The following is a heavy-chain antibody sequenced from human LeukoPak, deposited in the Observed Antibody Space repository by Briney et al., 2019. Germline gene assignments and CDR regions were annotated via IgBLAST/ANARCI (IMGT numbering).Heavy chain of an antibody. Sequence: PGGSLRLSCAASGFTFDDYGMSWVRQAPGKGPEWVSAVSGDGFSTFYADSVKGRFSISRDNSKNTLYLQMNSLRAADTAAYYCAKFRVVTTSRGVGLDYRGQGTLVTVSS. CDR1: GFTFDDYG. CDR2: VSGDGFST. V-gene: IGHV3-23*01. J-gene: IGHJ4*02. D-gene: IGHD3-22*01. CDR3: AKFRVVTTSRGVGLDY.